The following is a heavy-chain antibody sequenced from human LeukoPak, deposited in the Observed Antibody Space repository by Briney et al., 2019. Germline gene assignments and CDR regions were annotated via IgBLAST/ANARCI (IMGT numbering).Heavy chain of an antibody. CDR3: ARDKRGYCSSTSCPFDY. V-gene: IGHV3-21*01. CDR1: GFTFSSYS. CDR2: ISSSSSYI. J-gene: IGHJ4*02. Sequence: GGSLRLSCAASGFTFSSYSMNWVRQAPGKGLEWVSSISSSSSYIYYADSVKGRFTISRDNAKNSLYLQMNSLRAEDTAVYYCARDKRGYCSSTSCPFDYWGQETLVTVSS. D-gene: IGHD2-2*01.